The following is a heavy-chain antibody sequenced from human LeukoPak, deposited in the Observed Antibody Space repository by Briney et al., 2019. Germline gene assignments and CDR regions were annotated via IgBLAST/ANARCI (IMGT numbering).Heavy chain of an antibody. CDR2: ISGSGGST. D-gene: IGHD3-10*01. J-gene: IGHJ4*02. V-gene: IGHV3-23*01. CDR3: AKVDAYYYGSGSYVDY. Sequence: PGRSLRLSCVASGFSFSNSGMHWVRQAPGKGLEWVSAISGSGGSTYYADSVKGRFTISRDNSKNTLYLQMNSLRAEDTAVYYCAKVDAYYYGSGSYVDYWGQGTLVTVSS. CDR1: GFSFSNSG.